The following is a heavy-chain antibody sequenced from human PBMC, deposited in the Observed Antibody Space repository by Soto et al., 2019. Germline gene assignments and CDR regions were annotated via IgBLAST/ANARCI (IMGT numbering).Heavy chain of an antibody. CDR1: GGSISSGGYA. CDR3: ARDSLTGNYFDP. D-gene: IGHD1-7*01. Sequence: SETLSLTCAVSGGSISSGGYAWNWIRQPPGKGLEWIGYIYHSGYTSYNPSLKNRVTISVDKSKNQFSLTLSFGTAADTAVYYCARDSLTGNYFDPWGQGTLVTVSS. J-gene: IGHJ5*02. CDR2: IYHSGYT. V-gene: IGHV4-30-2*01.